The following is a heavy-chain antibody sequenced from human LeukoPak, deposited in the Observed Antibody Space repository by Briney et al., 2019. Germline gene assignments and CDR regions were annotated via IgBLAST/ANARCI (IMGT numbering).Heavy chain of an antibody. CDR2: IYPGDSDT. CDR3: ARLKYSSSWYGDAFDI. Sequence: GESLKISCKGSGYSFTSYWIGWVRQMPGKGLEWMGIIYPGDSDTRYSPSFQGQVTISADKSISTAYLQLSSLKASDTAMYYCARLKYSSSWYGDAFDIWGQGTMVTVSS. V-gene: IGHV5-51*01. CDR1: GYSFTSYW. D-gene: IGHD6-13*01. J-gene: IGHJ3*02.